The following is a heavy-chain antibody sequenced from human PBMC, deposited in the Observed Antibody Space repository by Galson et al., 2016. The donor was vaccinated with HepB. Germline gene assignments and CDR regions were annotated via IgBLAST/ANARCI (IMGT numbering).Heavy chain of an antibody. CDR1: GFSFNDYG. J-gene: IGHJ5*02. CDR2: ISYGGDI. CDR3: ARDWGSSDWYNWFDP. Sequence: SLRLSCAASGFSFNDYGFHWVRQAPGKGLEWLAMISYGGDIYYTDSVKGRFTISRDNSENTLYLQMNSLRPEDTGVYYCARDWGSSDWYNWFDPWGQGTLVTVSS. D-gene: IGHD6-19*01. V-gene: IGHV3-30*04.